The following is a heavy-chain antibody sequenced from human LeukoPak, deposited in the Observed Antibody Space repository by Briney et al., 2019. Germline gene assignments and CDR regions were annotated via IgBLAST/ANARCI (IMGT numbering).Heavy chain of an antibody. CDR1: GFTFSTYW. D-gene: IGHD1-26*01. CDR2: IKQDGSQK. CDR3: TTEGFTGSYYYFDY. V-gene: IGHV3-7*01. J-gene: IGHJ4*02. Sequence: GGSLRLSCAASGFTFSTYWMSWISQAPGKGLEWVANIKQDGSQKNYVDSVRGRFTISRDNAKNSLYLQMNNLRAEDTAVYYCTTEGFTGSYYYFDYWGQGTLVTVSS.